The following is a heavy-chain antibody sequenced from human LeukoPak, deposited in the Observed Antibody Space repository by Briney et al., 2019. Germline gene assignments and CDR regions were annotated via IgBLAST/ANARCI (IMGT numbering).Heavy chain of an antibody. CDR3: AKDVLWFGSDGTTNWFDP. J-gene: IGHJ5*02. D-gene: IGHD3-10*01. CDR1: GFTFSSYG. Sequence: TGGSLRLSCAASGFTFSSYGMHWVRQAPGKGLEWVAVILSDGSKEFYTDSVKGRFTISRDNSKNTLYLQMNSLRAEDTAVYYCAKDVLWFGSDGTTNWFDPWGQGTLVTISS. V-gene: IGHV3-33*06. CDR2: ILSDGSKE.